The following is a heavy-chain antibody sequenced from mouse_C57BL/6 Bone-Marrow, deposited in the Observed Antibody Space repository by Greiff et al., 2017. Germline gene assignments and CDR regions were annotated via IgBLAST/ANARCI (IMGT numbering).Heavy chain of an antibody. Sequence: QVQLQQPGAELVKPGASVKLSCKASGYTFTSYWMHWVKQRPGQGLEWIGMIHPNSGSTNYNEKFKSKATLTVDKSSSTAYMQLSSLTSEDSAVYYCARGGDIMGNYPIFAYWGQGALVTVSA. CDR2: IHPNSGST. V-gene: IGHV1-64*01. J-gene: IGHJ3*01. CDR3: ARGGDIMGNYPIFAY. CDR1: GYTFTSYW. D-gene: IGHD2-1*01.